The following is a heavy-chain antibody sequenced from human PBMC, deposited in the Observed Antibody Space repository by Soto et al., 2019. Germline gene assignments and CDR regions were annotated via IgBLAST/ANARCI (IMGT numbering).Heavy chain of an antibody. J-gene: IGHJ4*02. V-gene: IGHV3-64D*08. CDR2: ISSNGSEK. CDR3: VKDSSPGGYFDS. D-gene: IGHD2-15*01. CDR1: GFTFSRYA. Sequence: PGGSLRLSCAASGFTFSRYAMHWVRQAPGKGLEYVSAISSNGSEKYYAESVKGRFTVFRDNYKNTLSLQMNSLRSDDTAVYYCVKDSSPGGYFDSWGQGTLVTVSS.